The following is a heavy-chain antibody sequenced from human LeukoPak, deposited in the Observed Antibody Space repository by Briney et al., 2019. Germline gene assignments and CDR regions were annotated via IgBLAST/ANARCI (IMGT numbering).Heavy chain of an antibody. CDR1: GFTFSRYA. CDR3: VKDVGGSYAFDY. J-gene: IGHJ4*02. D-gene: IGHD1-26*01. CDR2: INDNGGRT. Sequence: GGSLRLSCSASGFTFSRYAMHWVRQAPGKGLEYVSGINDNGGRTHYGDSVKGRFSISRDNSKNTLHPQMSTLRAEDTALYYCVKDVGGSYAFDYWGQGILVTVAS. V-gene: IGHV3-64D*09.